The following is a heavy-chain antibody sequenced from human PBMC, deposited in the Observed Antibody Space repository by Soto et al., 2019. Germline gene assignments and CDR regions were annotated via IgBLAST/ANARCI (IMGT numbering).Heavy chain of an antibody. V-gene: IGHV3-23*01. Sequence: PGGSLRLSCAVSGFTFSSYAMTWVRQAPGKGLEWVSGITGPATSLYYADSVKGRFSISRDNTNNTLYLQINSLRVEDTALYFCVKDLTLTFFYGMDVWGRGTTVTVSS. CDR3: VKDLTLTFFYGMDV. CDR2: ITGPATSL. J-gene: IGHJ6*02. CDR1: GFTFSSYA. D-gene: IGHD3-16*01.